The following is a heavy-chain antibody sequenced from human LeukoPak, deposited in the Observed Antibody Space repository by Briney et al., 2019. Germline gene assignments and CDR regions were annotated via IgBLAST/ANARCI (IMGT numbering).Heavy chain of an antibody. D-gene: IGHD5-12*01. J-gene: IGHJ4*02. V-gene: IGHV4-39*01. CDR1: GGSISSSSYY. CDR2: IYYSGST. Sequence: PSETLSLTCTVSGGSISSSSYYWGWIRQPPGKGLEWIGSIYYSGSTYYNPSLKSRVTISVDTSKNQFSLKLSSVTAADTAVYYCARQVRKWIVATIDYFDYWGQGTLVTVSS. CDR3: ARQVRKWIVATIDYFDY.